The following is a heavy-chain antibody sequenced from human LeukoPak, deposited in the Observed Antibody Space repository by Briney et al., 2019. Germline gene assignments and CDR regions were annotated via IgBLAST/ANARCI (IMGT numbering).Heavy chain of an antibody. CDR3: ARGNVLLWFGELLGNWFDP. CDR1: GGSFSGYY. V-gene: IGHV4-34*01. CDR2: IKHSGST. D-gene: IGHD3-10*01. Sequence: NPSETLSLTCAVYGGSFSGYYWSWIRQPPGKGLEWIGEIKHSGSTNYNPSLKSRVTISVDTSKNQFSLKLSSVTAADTAVYYCARGNVLLWFGELLGNWFDPWGQGTLVTVSS. J-gene: IGHJ5*02.